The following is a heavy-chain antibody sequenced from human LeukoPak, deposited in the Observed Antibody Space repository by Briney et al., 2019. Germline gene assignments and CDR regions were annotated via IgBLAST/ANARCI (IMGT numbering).Heavy chain of an antibody. J-gene: IGHJ6*02. CDR3: ARDLIVVVPAAMRAYYYYGMDV. CDR1: GSSISSGDYY. V-gene: IGHV4-30-4*01. D-gene: IGHD2-2*01. Sequence: SETLSLTCTVSGSSISSGDYYWSWIRQPPGKGLEWIGYIYYSGSTYYNPSLKSRVTISVDTSKNQFSLKLSSVTAADTAVYYCARDLIVVVPAAMRAYYYYGMDVWGQGTPVTVSS. CDR2: IYYSGST.